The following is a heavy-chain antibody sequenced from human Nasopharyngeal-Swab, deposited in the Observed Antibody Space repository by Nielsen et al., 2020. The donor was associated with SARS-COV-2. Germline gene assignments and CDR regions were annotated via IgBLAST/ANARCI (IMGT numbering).Heavy chain of an antibody. J-gene: IGHJ4*02. V-gene: IGHV4-59*01. CDR3: ARVSPGFRITS. Sequence: WIRQPPGKGLEWIGHIYYNGSTDYNPSLKSRLTISIDTSESQFSLNLSSVTAADTAIYYCARVSPGFRITSWGQGTLVTVSS. D-gene: IGHD3-16*01. CDR2: IYYNGST.